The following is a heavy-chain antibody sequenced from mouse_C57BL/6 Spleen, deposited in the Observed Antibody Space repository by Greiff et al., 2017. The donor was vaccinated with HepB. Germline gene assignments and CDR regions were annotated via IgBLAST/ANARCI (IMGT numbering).Heavy chain of an antibody. CDR1: GFTFSSYT. D-gene: IGHD2-4*01. CDR3: ARGRITTVWLAY. CDR2: ISGGGGNT. J-gene: IGHJ3*01. Sequence: DVKLVESGGGLVKPGGSLKLSCAASGFTFSSYTMSWVRQTPEKRLEWVATISGGGGNTYYPDSVKGRFPISRDNAKNTLYLQMSSLRSEDTALFYCARGRITTVWLAYWGQGTLVTVSA. V-gene: IGHV5-9*01.